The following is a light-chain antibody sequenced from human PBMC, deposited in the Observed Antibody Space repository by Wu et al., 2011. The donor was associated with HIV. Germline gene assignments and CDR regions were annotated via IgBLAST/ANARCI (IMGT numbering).Light chain of an antibody. CDR3: QQYGSSPPWT. Sequence: ATLSCRASQSISHNLAWYQQKPGQAPRLLIYGTSIRATGVPARFRGSGSGTDFTLTINRLEPEDFAVYYCQQYGSSPPWTFGQGTKLEIK. V-gene: IGKV3-20*01. J-gene: IGKJ1*01. CDR2: GTS. CDR1: QSISHN.